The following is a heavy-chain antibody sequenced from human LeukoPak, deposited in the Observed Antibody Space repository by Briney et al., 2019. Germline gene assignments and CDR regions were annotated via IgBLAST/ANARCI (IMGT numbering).Heavy chain of an antibody. D-gene: IGHD2-2*01. CDR2: INHSGST. V-gene: IGHV4-34*01. Sequence: SETLSLTCAVYGGSFSGYYWSWIRQPPGKGLEWIGEINHSGSTNYNPSLKSRVTISVDTSKNQFSLKLSSVTAADTAVYYCARHRGYCSSTSCYRWFDPWGQGTLVTVSS. CDR1: GGSFSGYY. J-gene: IGHJ5*02. CDR3: ARHRGYCSSTSCYRWFDP.